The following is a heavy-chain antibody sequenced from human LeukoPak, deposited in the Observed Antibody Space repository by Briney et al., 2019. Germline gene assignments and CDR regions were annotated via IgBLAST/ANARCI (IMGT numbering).Heavy chain of an antibody. Sequence: GGSLRLSCAASGFTFSSYAMSWVRQAPGKGLEWVSAISGSGGSTVYADSVKGRFTISRDNAKSTLYLQMNSLSAEDTAVYYCVRSSGWPDSWGQGTLVTVSS. CDR2: ISGSGGST. J-gene: IGHJ4*02. CDR1: GFTFSSYA. CDR3: VRSSGWPDS. V-gene: IGHV3-23*01. D-gene: IGHD6-19*01.